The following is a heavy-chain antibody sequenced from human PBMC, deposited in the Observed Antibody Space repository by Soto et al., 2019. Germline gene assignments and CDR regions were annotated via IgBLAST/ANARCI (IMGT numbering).Heavy chain of an antibody. V-gene: IGHV4-59*08. J-gene: IGHJ5*02. Sequence: VQLQESGPGLVKPSETLSLTCTVSGRSITSYFWSWVRQSPGKGLEWIGYIYYTGSTTYNPSLKSRVTMLIDTSKNQFSLKLSSVTAADTAVYYCARRTAAVMEGWFDPWGQGTLVTVSS. D-gene: IGHD6-13*01. CDR3: ARRTAAVMEGWFDP. CDR1: GRSITSYF. CDR2: IYYTGST.